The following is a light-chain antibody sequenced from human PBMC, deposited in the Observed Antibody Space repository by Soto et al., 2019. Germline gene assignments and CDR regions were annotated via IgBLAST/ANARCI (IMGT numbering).Light chain of an antibody. CDR3: SSFAATHILI. CDR2: DVY. V-gene: IGLV2-11*01. CDR1: SPTNF. J-gene: IGLJ2*01. Sequence: QSALTQPPSVSGSPGQSVTMSCSGLSPTNFVSWYQQCPGKPPRLIIFDVYKRPSGVPDRFSATKSGDTASLTISGLQPDDEAIYFCSSFAATHILIFCAGTKLTVL.